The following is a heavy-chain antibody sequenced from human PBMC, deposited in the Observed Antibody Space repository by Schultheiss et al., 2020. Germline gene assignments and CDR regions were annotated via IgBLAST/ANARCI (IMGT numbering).Heavy chain of an antibody. J-gene: IGHJ3*02. CDR1: GGSISSYY. CDR2: IYYSGST. CDR3: ARGGDYDFWSGKLGDAFDI. Sequence: SETLSLTCTVSGGSISSYYWSWIRQPPGKGLEWIGYIYYSGSTNYNPSLKRRVTMSVDTSKNQFSLKLSSVTAADTAVYYCARGGDYDFWSGKLGDAFDIWGRGTMVTVSS. V-gene: IGHV4-59*12. D-gene: IGHD3-3*01.